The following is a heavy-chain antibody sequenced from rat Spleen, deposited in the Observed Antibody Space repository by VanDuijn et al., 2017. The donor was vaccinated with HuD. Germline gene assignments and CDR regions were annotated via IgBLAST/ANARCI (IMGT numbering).Heavy chain of an antibody. J-gene: IGHJ2*01. Sequence: EVQLVESGGGLVQPGRSMKLSCAASGFTFSNYDMVWVRQAPAQGLKWVATISYDGSTPYSRDSVKGRFTISRDHAKRPLYLHMDSLRSEDTATNHVTRGYYFDYWGQGVMVTVSS. CDR1: GFTFSNYD. CDR2: ISYDGSTP. V-gene: IGHV5-29*01. CDR3: TRGYYFDY.